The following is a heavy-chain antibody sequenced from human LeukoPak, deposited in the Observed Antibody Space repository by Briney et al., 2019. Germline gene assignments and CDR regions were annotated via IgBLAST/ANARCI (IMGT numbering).Heavy chain of an antibody. Sequence: GGSLRLSCAASGFTFSSYWMSWVRQAPGKGLEWVANIKQDGSEKYYVDSVKGRFTISRDNAKNSLYLQMNSLRAEDTAVYYCAKRSISRSYYYFDNWGQGTLVTVSS. CDR1: GFTFSSYW. CDR3: AKRSISRSYYYFDN. V-gene: IGHV3-7*03. D-gene: IGHD3-10*01. J-gene: IGHJ4*02. CDR2: IKQDGSEK.